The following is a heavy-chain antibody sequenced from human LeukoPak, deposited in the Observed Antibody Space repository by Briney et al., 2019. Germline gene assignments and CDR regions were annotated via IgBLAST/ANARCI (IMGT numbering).Heavy chain of an antibody. D-gene: IGHD1-1*01. CDR3: AREPTWTYYFDY. CDR2: ISTSSSYI. CDR1: GFTFSNYN. Sequence: GGSLRLSCAASGFTFSNYNMNWVRQAPGKGLEWVSSISTSSSYIYYADSVKGRFTISRDNAKNSLYLQMNSLRAEDTAVYYCAREPTWTYYFDYWGQGTLVTVSS. J-gene: IGHJ4*02. V-gene: IGHV3-21*01.